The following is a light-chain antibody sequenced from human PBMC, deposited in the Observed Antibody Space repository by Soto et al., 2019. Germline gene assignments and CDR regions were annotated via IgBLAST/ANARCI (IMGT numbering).Light chain of an antibody. J-gene: IGKJ4*01. V-gene: IGKV3-11*01. Sequence: EIVLTQSPATLSLSPGERATLSCRASQSVSSYLAWYQQKPGQAPGLLIYDASNRATGIPARFSGSGSGTDFTLTICSLEPEDFAVYYCQQRSHWPPLTFGGGTKVEIK. CDR1: QSVSSY. CDR2: DAS. CDR3: QQRSHWPPLT.